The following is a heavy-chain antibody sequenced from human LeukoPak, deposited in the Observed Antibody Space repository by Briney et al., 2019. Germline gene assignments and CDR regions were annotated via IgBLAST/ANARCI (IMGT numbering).Heavy chain of an antibody. CDR1: GFTISDHF. CDR3: ARHIRAAAFDP. V-gene: IGHV3-74*01. Sequence: PGGSLRLSCAASGFTISDHFMHWVRQGPGKGLMWVSRIDRDGSEINYADSVKGRFTISRDNAKNTLYLKMNSLRDEDTAIYYCARHIRAAAFDPWGQGTLVTVSS. D-gene: IGHD6-13*01. J-gene: IGHJ5*02. CDR2: IDRDGSEI.